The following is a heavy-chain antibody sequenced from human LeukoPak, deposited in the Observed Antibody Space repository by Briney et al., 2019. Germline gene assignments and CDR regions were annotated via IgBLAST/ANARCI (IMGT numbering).Heavy chain of an antibody. J-gene: IGHJ4*02. CDR1: GYTFTGYY. CDR2: INPNSGGT. D-gene: IGHD6-13*01. CDR3: AREDIAAAVNFDY. Sequence: ASVKVSCKASGYTFTGYYMHWVRQAPGQGLEWMGWINPNSGGTNYAQKFQGRVIMTRDTSISTAYMELSRLRSDNTAVYYCAREDIAAAVNFDYWGQGTLVTVSS. V-gene: IGHV1-2*02.